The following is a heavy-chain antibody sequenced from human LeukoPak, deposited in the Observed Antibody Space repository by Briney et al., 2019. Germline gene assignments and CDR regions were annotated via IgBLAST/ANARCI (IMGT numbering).Heavy chain of an antibody. Sequence: PSETLSLTCTVSGYSISSGYYWGWIRQPPGKGLEWIGSIYHSGSTYYNPSLKSRVTISVDTSKNQFSLKLSSVTAADTAVYYCARPSYYYDSSGYYYDLWGQGTLSPSPQ. J-gene: IGHJ5*02. CDR1: GYSISSGYY. V-gene: IGHV4-38-2*02. CDR2: IYHSGST. CDR3: ARPSYYYDSSGYYYDL. D-gene: IGHD3-22*01.